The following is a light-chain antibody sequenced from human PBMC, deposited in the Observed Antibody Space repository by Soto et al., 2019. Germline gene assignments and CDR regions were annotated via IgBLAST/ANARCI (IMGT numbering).Light chain of an antibody. Sequence: EIVMTQSPATLSVSPGERATLSCRASQSINTNLAWYQQKPGLAHRLLFYAASTRATGIPARFSGSGSGTEFTLTLGSLQSEDFAIYYCRQYNDGPWTLGQGTKVEIK. CDR1: QSINTN. CDR2: AAS. V-gene: IGKV3-15*01. J-gene: IGKJ1*01. CDR3: RQYNDGPWT.